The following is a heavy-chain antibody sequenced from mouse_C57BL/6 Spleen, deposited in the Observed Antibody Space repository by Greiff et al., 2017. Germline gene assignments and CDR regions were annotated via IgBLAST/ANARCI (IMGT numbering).Heavy chain of an antibody. J-gene: IGHJ4*01. CDR3: ASYGDYAMDY. CDR2: IRNKANGYTT. CDR1: GFTFTDYY. V-gene: IGHV7-3*01. Sequence: EVKLEESGGGLVQPGGSLSLSCAASGFTFTDYYMSWVRQPPGKALEWLGFIRNKANGYTTEYSASVKGRFTISRDNSQSILYLQMNALRAEDSATYYCASYGDYAMDYWGQGTSVTVSS.